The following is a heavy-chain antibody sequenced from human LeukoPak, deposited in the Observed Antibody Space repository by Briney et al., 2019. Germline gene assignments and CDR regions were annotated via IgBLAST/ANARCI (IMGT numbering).Heavy chain of an antibody. CDR3: ARDLHGYSYGYFDY. J-gene: IGHJ4*02. V-gene: IGHV3-30-3*01. D-gene: IGHD5-18*01. Sequence: GGSLRLSCAASGFTFSSYPMHWVRQAPGKGLEWVAVISYDGSNNYYADSVKGRFTISRDNSENTLYLHMNSLRAEDTVLYYCARDLHGYSYGYFDYWGQGTLVTVSS. CDR2: ISYDGSNN. CDR1: GFTFSSYP.